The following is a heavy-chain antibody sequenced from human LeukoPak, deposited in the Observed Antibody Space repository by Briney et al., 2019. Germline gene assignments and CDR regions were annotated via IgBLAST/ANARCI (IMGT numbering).Heavy chain of an antibody. Sequence: ASVKVSCKASGGTFSSYAISWVRQAPGQGLEWMGGIIPIFGTANDAQKFQGRVTITADESTSTAYMELGSLRSEDTAVYYCARDGGNYYDSSGYYDYWGQGTLVTVSS. D-gene: IGHD3-22*01. V-gene: IGHV1-69*13. CDR2: IIPIFGTA. CDR3: ARDGGNYYDSSGYYDY. CDR1: GGTFSSYA. J-gene: IGHJ4*02.